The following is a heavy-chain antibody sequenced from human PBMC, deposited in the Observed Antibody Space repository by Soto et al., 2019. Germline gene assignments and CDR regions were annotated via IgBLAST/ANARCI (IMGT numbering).Heavy chain of an antibody. Sequence: SETLSLTCTVSGGSISGYYFSWIRQPPGRGLEWIGYISYTGTTNYNPSLKSRVTISIDTSKNQFSLELSSVTAADTAIYYCARGIVTAGDRWFDPWGQGALVTVSS. V-gene: IGHV4-59*01. CDR1: GGSISGYY. CDR2: ISYTGTT. CDR3: ARGIVTAGDRWFDP. D-gene: IGHD6-13*01. J-gene: IGHJ5*02.